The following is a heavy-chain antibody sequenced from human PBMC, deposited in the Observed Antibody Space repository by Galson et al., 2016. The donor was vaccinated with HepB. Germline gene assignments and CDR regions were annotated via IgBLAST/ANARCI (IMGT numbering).Heavy chain of an antibody. V-gene: IGHV1-18*04. J-gene: IGHJ4*02. D-gene: IGHD4-11*01. CDR1: GYTSTAFG. Sequence: SVKVSCKVSGYTSTAFGISWVRQAPGRGLEWMGWISAYSANTYYAHRFQGRVIMTTDTATTTAYMELRSLRADDTAVYYCARDTWKRVTSFDHWGQGTLVSVSS. CDR3: ARDTWKRVTSFDH. CDR2: ISAYSANT.